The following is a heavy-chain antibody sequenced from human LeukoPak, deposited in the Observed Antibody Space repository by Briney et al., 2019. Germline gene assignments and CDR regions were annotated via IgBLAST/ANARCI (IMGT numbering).Heavy chain of an antibody. CDR1: GYTLTELS. CDR2: FDPEDDET. Sequence: ASVKVSCKVSGYTLTELSMHWVRQAPGKGLEWMGGFDPEDDETIYAQKFQGRVTMTKDTSTDTAYMELSSLRSEDTAVYYCATSYSSSWPYFDYWGQGTLVTVSS. J-gene: IGHJ4*02. CDR3: ATSYSSSWPYFDY. V-gene: IGHV1-24*01. D-gene: IGHD6-13*01.